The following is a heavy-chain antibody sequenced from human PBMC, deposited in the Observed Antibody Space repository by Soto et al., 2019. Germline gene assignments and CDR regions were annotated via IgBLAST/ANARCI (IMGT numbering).Heavy chain of an antibody. D-gene: IGHD3-16*01. CDR1: DGYISSSSYY. CDR3: AREGGESSDGLYYFDS. CDR2: IYYSGST. V-gene: IGHV4-39*07. Sequence: ETLSLRYTVSDGYISSSSYYWGWIRQTPGKGLEWIGSIYYSGSTYYNPSLKSRVTISVDTSKNQFSLKLSSVTAADTAVYFCAREGGESSDGLYYFDSWGQGSLVTVSS. J-gene: IGHJ4*02.